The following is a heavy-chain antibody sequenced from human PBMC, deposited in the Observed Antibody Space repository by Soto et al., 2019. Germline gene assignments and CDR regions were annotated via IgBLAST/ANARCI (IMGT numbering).Heavy chain of an antibody. V-gene: IGHV3-33*01. D-gene: IGHD3-10*01. CDR2: IWYDGSNK. CDR3: ARDGLLWFGASYYYGMDV. CDR1: GFTFSSYG. Sequence: ESGGGVVQPGRSLRLSCAASGFTFSSYGMHWVRQAPGKGLEWVAVIWYDGSNKYYADSVKGRFTISRDNSKNTLYLQMNSLRAEDTAVYYCARDGLLWFGASYYYGMDVWGQGTTVTVSS. J-gene: IGHJ6*02.